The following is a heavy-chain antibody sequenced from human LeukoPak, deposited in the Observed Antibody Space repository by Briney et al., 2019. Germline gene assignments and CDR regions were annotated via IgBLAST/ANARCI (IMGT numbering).Heavy chain of an antibody. CDR3: TRRGEYCSGGSCYAFDI. J-gene: IGHJ3*02. D-gene: IGHD2-15*01. V-gene: IGHV3-48*01. CDR1: GITFSSYS. Sequence: GGSLRLSCAASGITFSSYSMNWVRQAPGKGLEWVSYISSSSSTIYYADSVKGRFTISRDNAKNSLYLQMNSLRAEDRAVYYCTRRGEYCSGGSCYAFDIWGQGTMVTVSS. CDR2: ISSSSSTI.